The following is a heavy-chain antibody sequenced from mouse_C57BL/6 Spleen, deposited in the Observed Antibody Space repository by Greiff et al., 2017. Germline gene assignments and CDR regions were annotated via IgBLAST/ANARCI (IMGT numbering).Heavy chain of an antibody. CDR1: GFPLTSYG. V-gene: IGHV2-5*01. D-gene: IGHD2-2*01. J-gene: IGHJ4*01. CDR3: AKALYGYDEGIDAMDY. CDR2: IWRGGST. Sequence: VQVVESGPGLVQPSHSLSITCTVSGFPLTSYGVHWVRQSPGKGLEWLGVIWRGGSTDYNAAFMSRLSITKENSKSRVFFKMNSLQADETAIYIGAKALYGYDEGIDAMDYWGQGTSVTVSS.